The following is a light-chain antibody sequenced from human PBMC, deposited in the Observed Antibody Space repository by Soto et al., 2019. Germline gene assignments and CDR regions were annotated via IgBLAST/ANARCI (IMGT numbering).Light chain of an antibody. V-gene: IGKV3-20*01. J-gene: IGKJ4*01. CDR3: QQYGSSPLT. CDR1: QSVSSSS. Sequence: EMVLTQSPGTLSLSPGEGATLSCRASQSVSSSSLVWYQQKPGQAPRLLMFAAYSRASGTPDRFSGSGSGTDFILTISRLEPEDSAVYYCQQYGSSPLTFGGGTKVDIK. CDR2: AAY.